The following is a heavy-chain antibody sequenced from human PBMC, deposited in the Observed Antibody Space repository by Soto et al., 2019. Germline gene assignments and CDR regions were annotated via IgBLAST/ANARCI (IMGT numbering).Heavy chain of an antibody. J-gene: IGHJ4*02. CDR2: IYWNDDK. CDR1: GFSLSTSAVG. D-gene: IGHD5-18*01. Sequence: SGPTLVNPTQTLTLTCTFSGFSLSTSAVGVGWIRQPPGKALEWLALIYWNDDKRYSPSLKSRLTITKDTSKNQVVLTLTNMDPVDTATYYCARRLGYSYGRYFDYWGQGTLVTVS. V-gene: IGHV2-5*01. CDR3: ARRLGYSYGRYFDY.